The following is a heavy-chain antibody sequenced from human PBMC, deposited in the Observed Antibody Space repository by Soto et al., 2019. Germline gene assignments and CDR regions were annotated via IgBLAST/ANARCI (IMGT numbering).Heavy chain of an antibody. D-gene: IGHD6-19*01. J-gene: IGHJ4*02. CDR2: ISGSGGST. CDR1: GFTFSSYA. V-gene: IGHV3-23*01. Sequence: GGSLRLSCAASGFTFSSYAMSWVRQAPGKGLEWVSAISGSGGSTYYADSVKGRFTVSRDNSKNTLYLQMNSLRAEDTAVYYCAKMSGSGRYYLDYWGQGTLVTVSS. CDR3: AKMSGSGRYYLDY.